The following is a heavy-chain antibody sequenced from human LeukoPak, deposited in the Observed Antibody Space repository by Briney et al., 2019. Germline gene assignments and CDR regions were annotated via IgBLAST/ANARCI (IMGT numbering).Heavy chain of an antibody. J-gene: IGHJ4*02. Sequence: SETLSLTCTVSGGSISSYYCSWIRQPPGKGLEWIGYMYYSGSTNYNPSLKSRVTISVDMSKNQFSLKLSSVTAADTAVYYCVRSSTYHLFDDWGQGTLVTVSS. CDR1: GGSISSYY. CDR3: VRSSTYHLFDD. V-gene: IGHV4-59*08. CDR2: MYYSGST. D-gene: IGHD2-15*01.